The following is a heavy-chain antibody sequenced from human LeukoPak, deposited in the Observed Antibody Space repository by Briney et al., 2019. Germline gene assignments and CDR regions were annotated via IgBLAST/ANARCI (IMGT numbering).Heavy chain of an antibody. D-gene: IGHD3-10*01. CDR3: ARNLAYGSGAARFFDQ. J-gene: IGHJ4*02. CDR2: ISYSGST. CDR1: GGSITYYY. V-gene: IGHV4-59*08. Sequence: PSETLSLTCTVSGGSITYYYWTWIRQPPGKGLEWIGYISYSGSTSYNPSLKSRVTISVDTSKNQVSLNLNFVTAADTAVYYCARNLAYGSGAARFFDQWGLGTLVTVSS.